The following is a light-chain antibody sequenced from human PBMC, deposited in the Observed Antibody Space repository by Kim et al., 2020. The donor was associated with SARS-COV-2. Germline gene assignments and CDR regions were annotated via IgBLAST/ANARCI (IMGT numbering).Light chain of an antibody. CDR3: SSYTSSSTRV. V-gene: IGLV2-14*03. CDR2: DVS. Sequence: GQSSTITCTGTSSDVSGYNNVSCYQQHPGNAPKLMIYDVSTRPSAVSNRFSGSKSGNTASLTTSRLQAENEADYYCSSYTSSSTRVFGGGTQLTVL. CDR1: SSDVSGYNN. J-gene: IGLJ2*01.